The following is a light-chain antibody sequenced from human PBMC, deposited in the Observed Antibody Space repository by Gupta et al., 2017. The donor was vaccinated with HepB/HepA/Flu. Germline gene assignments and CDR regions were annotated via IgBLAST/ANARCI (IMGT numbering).Light chain of an antibody. CDR3: SSFAGNNNGRI. CDR1: SSDVGGYNY. Sequence: QSALTQPPSASGSPGPSVTISCTGTSSDVGGYNYVSWYQQHPGKAPNLIIYDVTKRPSGVPDRFSGSKSGNTASLTVSGLQAEDEADYYCSSFAGNNNGRIFGGGTKLTVL. V-gene: IGLV2-8*01. J-gene: IGLJ2*01. CDR2: DVT.